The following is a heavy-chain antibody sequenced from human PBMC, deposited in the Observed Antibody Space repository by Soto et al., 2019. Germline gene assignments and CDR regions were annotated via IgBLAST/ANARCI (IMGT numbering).Heavy chain of an antibody. J-gene: IGHJ4*02. CDR1: GFTVSNAW. D-gene: IGHD5-18*01. V-gene: IGHV3-15*01. CDR2: IKSKTDGGTT. CDR3: TRYSYGASEY. Sequence: GGSLRLSCAASGFTVSNAWMSWVRQAPGKGLEWVGRIKSKTDGGTTEYDAPVKGRFTISRDDSKNTLYLQMNSLKTEDTAVYYCTRYSYGASEYWGQGTLVTVS.